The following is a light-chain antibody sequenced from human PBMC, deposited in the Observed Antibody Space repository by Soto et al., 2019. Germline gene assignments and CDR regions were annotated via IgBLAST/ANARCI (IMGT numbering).Light chain of an antibody. Sequence: IQMTQSLPTLSATEGDRVTITCRASQSISSWLAWYQQKPGKAPKLLIYKASGLESGVPSRFSGSGSGTDFTLTISSLQPEDVATYYCQKCKVAPFTFGGGTKV. CDR2: KAS. J-gene: IGKJ4*01. CDR3: QKCKVAPFT. V-gene: IGKV1-5*03. CDR1: QSISSW.